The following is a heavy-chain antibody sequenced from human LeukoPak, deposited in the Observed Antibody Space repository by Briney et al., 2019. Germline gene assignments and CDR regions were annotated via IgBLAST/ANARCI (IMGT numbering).Heavy chain of an antibody. V-gene: IGHV3-13*01. J-gene: IGHJ6*03. D-gene: IGHD2-8*01. CDR2: TGTAGDI. Sequence: GGSLRLSCAASGFTLSSFDMHWVRQAPGKGLEWVAATGTAGDIFYLESVKGRFTISRESAKNSLFLHMNSLRAEDTAVYYCAKDRCSNGIGCYFYYMDVWGKGTTVTISS. CDR1: GFTLSSFD. CDR3: AKDRCSNGIGCYFYYMDV.